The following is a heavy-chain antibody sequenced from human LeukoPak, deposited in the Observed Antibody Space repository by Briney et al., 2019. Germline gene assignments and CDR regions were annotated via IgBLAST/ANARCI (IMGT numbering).Heavy chain of an antibody. J-gene: IGHJ4*02. CDR2: IRSKAYGGTT. Sequence: GGSLRLSCTASGFTFGDYAMSWFRQAPGKGLEWVGFIRSKAYGGTTEYAASVKGRFTISRDDSKSIAYLQMNSLKTEDTAVYYCTRAGGGEWEPGEKYFDYWGQGTLVTVSS. D-gene: IGHD1-26*01. V-gene: IGHV3-49*03. CDR3: TRAGGGEWEPGEKYFDY. CDR1: GFTFGDYA.